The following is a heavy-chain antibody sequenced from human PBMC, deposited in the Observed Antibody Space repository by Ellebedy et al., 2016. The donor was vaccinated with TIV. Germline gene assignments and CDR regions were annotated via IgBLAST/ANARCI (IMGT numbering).Heavy chain of an antibody. J-gene: IGHJ5*02. CDR1: GGSISSGGYY. Sequence: MPSETLSLTCTVSGGSISSGGYYWSWIRQHPGKGLEWIGYIYYSGSTYYNPSLKSRVTISVDTSKNQFSLKLSSVTAADTAVYYCAKRVVPAAIGGWFDPWGQGTLVTVSS. CDR3: AKRVVPAAIGGWFDP. D-gene: IGHD2-2*01. CDR2: IYYSGST. V-gene: IGHV4-31*03.